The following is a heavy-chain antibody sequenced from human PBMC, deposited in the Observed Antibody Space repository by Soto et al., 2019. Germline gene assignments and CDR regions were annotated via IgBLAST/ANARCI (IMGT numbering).Heavy chain of an antibody. Sequence: GGSLRLSCVASGFKFNNYNLHWVRQAPGNSLESVAVISFDETTDYYAESVKGRFTVSRDNFKNILSLQMDSVRPEDTAVYYCARDNRDCSSFNCYNPGRVFGLDVWGQGTTVTVSS. CDR3: ARDNRDCSSFNCYNPGRVFGLDV. CDR2: ISFDETTD. V-gene: IGHV3-30-3*01. J-gene: IGHJ6*02. CDR1: GFKFNNYN. D-gene: IGHD2-2*01.